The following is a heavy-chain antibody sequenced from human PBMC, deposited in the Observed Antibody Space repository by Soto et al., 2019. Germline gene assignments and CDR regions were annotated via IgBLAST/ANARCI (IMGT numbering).Heavy chain of an antibody. CDR2: ISYDGTTK. Sequence: QMQLVESGGGVVQPGRSLRLSCAGSGFIFSSYSMHWVRQAPGKGLEWVADISYDGTTKDYAEFVKGRFAISRDNSKNTLYLQMNSLRAEDTAMFYCVSLGGFGDLPLDNWGQGTLVTASS. J-gene: IGHJ4*02. CDR3: VSLGGFGDLPLDN. V-gene: IGHV3-30*09. CDR1: GFIFSSYS. D-gene: IGHD3-10*01.